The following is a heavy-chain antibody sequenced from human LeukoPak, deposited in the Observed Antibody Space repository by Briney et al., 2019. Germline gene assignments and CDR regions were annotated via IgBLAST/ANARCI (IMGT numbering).Heavy chain of an antibody. CDR2: IYYGGST. CDR1: GGSISSYY. J-gene: IGHJ3*02. Sequence: NPSETLSLTCTVSGGSISSYYWSWIRQPPGKGLEWIGYIYYGGSTNYNPSLKSRVTISVDTSKNQFSLKLSSVTAADTAVYYCARATIFNAFDIWGQGTMVTVSS. V-gene: IGHV4-59*01. D-gene: IGHD3-3*01. CDR3: ARATIFNAFDI.